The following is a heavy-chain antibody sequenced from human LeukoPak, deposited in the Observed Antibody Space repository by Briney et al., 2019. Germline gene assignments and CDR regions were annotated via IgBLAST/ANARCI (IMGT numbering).Heavy chain of an antibody. V-gene: IGHV4-61*01. CDR1: GGSVNSGSYY. Sequence: SETLSLACTVSGGSVNSGSYYRSWIRQPPGKGLEWIGYIYYSGSTNYNPSLKSRVTISVDTSKNQFSLKLSSVTAADTAVYYCARSTMVRGVIITGLDYWGQGTLVTVSS. CDR3: ARSTMVRGVIITGLDY. J-gene: IGHJ4*02. CDR2: IYYSGST. D-gene: IGHD3-10*01.